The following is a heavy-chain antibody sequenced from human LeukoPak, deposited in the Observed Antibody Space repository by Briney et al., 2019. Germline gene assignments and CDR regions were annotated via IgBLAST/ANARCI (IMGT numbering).Heavy chain of an antibody. CDR2: IIPILGIA. CDR1: GGTFSSYA. V-gene: IGHV1-69*04. CDR3: ARAGSDEYFQH. J-gene: IGHJ1*01. Sequence: ASVKVSCKASGGTFSSYAISWVRQAPGQGLEWMGRIIPILGIANYAQKFQGRVTMTRDTSTSTVYMELSSLRSEDTAVYYCARAGSDEYFQHWGQGTLVTVSS.